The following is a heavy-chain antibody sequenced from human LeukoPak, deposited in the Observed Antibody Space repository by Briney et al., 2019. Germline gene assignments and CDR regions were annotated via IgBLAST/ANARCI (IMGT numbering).Heavy chain of an antibody. CDR1: GFTFSSYA. CDR2: ISGSGGST. J-gene: IGHJ4*02. CDR3: AKDSCCSTSCRGYFDY. Sequence: PGGSLRLSCAASGFTFSSYAMSWVRQAPGKGLEWVSAISGSGGSTYYADSVKGRFTISRDNSKNTLYLQMNSLRAEDTAVYYCAKDSCCSTSCRGYFDYWGQGTLVTVSS. V-gene: IGHV3-23*01. D-gene: IGHD2-2*01.